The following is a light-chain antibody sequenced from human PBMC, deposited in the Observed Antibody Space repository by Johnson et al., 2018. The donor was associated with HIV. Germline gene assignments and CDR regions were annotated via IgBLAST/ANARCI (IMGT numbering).Light chain of an antibody. CDR1: SSNIGNNY. V-gene: IGLV1-51*02. J-gene: IGLJ1*01. Sequence: QSVLTQPPSVSAAPGQKVTISCSGSSSNIGNNYVSWYQHLPGTAPKLLIYENNKRPSGIPDRFSGSKSGTSATLGITGLQTGDEADYYCGTWDTSLSVGGVVGTGTKFTVL. CDR2: ENN. CDR3: GTWDTSLSVGGV.